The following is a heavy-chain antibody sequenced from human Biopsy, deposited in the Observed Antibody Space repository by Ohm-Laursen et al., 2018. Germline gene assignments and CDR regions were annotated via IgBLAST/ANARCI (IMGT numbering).Heavy chain of an antibody. J-gene: IGHJ6*02. CDR2: ITQSGST. D-gene: IGHD6-13*01. V-gene: IGHV4-34*01. CDR1: GGSFNGYF. Sequence: TLSLTCAVYGGSFNGYFWSWIRQPPGKGLEWIGDITQSGSTNYSPSLKSRATLSVDTAKKQFSQSLRSVTAADTAVYYCARVPLPGIGAAYQGRFLYGMDVWGQGTTVSVSS. CDR3: ARVPLPGIGAAYQGRFLYGMDV.